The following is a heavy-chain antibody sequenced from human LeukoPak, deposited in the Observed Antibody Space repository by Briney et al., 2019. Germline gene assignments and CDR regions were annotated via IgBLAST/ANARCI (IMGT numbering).Heavy chain of an antibody. D-gene: IGHD2-2*01. Sequence: GGSLRLSCSASGFTFSEYPMHWVRQAPGKGLAYVSAISSNGGSTYYADSVKGRFTISRDNSKNTLYLQMSSLRAEDTAVYYCVMLGCSSTSCYLVGDYWGQGTLVTVSS. CDR1: GFTFSEYP. J-gene: IGHJ4*02. V-gene: IGHV3-64D*06. CDR3: VMLGCSSTSCYLVGDY. CDR2: ISSNGGST.